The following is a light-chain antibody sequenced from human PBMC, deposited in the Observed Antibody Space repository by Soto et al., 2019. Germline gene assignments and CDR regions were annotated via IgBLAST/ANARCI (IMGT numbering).Light chain of an antibody. CDR1: SSNIGSNT. Sequence: QSVLTQPPSASGTPGQRVTISCSGSSSNIGSNTVNWYQQLPGTAPKLIIYSNNQRPSGVPDRFSDSKSGTSASLAISGLQSEDEADYYCAAWDDSLNGRVFGTGTKLTVL. CDR3: AAWDDSLNGRV. J-gene: IGLJ1*01. CDR2: SNN. V-gene: IGLV1-44*01.